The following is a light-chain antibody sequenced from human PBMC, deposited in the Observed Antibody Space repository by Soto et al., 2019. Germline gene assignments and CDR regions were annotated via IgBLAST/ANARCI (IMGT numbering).Light chain of an antibody. V-gene: IGLV2-14*01. Sequence: QSALTQPASVSGSPGQSITISCTGTSSDVGGYNYVSWYQQHPGKAPKLMIYDVSNRPSGVSNRFSGSKSGNTASLTISGPQAEDGADYYCSSYTSSSTLYVFGPGTKFTVL. J-gene: IGLJ1*01. CDR3: SSYTSSSTLYV. CDR2: DVS. CDR1: SSDVGGYNY.